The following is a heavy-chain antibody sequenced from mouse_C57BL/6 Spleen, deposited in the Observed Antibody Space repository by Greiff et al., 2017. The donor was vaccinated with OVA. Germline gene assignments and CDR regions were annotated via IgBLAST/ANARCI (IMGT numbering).Heavy chain of an antibody. CDR2: INPNNGGT. CDR1: GYTFTDYY. J-gene: IGHJ3*01. V-gene: IGHV1-26*01. D-gene: IGHD4-1*01. CDR3: ASPVGTGLFAY. Sequence: EVQLQQSGPELVKPGASVKISCKASGYTFTDYYMNWVKQSHGKSLEWIGDINPNNGGTSYNTKFKGKATLTVDKSSSTAYMELRSLTSEDSAVYYCASPVGTGLFAYWGQGTLVTVSA.